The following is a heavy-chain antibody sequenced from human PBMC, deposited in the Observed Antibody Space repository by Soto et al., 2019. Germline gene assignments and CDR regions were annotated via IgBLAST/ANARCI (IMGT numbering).Heavy chain of an antibody. CDR3: ARVKSYDILTGYSTWFDP. V-gene: IGHV1-8*01. D-gene: IGHD3-9*01. J-gene: IGHJ5*02. Sequence: ASVKVSCKASGYTFTSYDINCVRQATEQGLEWMGWMNPNSGNTGYAQNFQGRVTMTRNTSISTAYMELSSLRSEDTAVYYCARVKSYDILTGYSTWFDPWGQGTLVTVSS. CDR1: GYTFTSYD. CDR2: MNPNSGNT.